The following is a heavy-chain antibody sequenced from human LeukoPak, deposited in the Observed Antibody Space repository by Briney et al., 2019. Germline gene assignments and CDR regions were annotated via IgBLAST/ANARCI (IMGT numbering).Heavy chain of an antibody. CDR1: EFTFSTYT. Sequence: GGSLRLSCAASEFTFSTYTMNWVRQAPGKGLEWVSSISSTSSYIYYADSLKGRFTISRDNAKNSLYLQMNSLRVEDTAVYYCSRAPGGYSYGHPYYFDSWGQGTLVAVSS. D-gene: IGHD5-18*01. V-gene: IGHV3-21*01. CDR3: SRAPGGYSYGHPYYFDS. CDR2: ISSTSSYI. J-gene: IGHJ4*02.